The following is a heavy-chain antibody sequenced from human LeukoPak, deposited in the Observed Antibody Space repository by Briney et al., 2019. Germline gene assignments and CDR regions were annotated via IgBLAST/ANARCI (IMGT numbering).Heavy chain of an antibody. Sequence: GGSLRLSCAASGFTFSSYGMHWVRQAPGKGLEWVAVISYDGSNKYYADSVKGRFTISRDNSKNTLYLQMNSLRAEDTAVYYCAKDVSIVAMGYMDVGGKETTLTVSS. CDR1: GFTFSSYG. CDR2: ISYDGSNK. V-gene: IGHV3-30*18. CDR3: AKDVSIVAMGYMDV. D-gene: IGHD5-12*01. J-gene: IGHJ6*03.